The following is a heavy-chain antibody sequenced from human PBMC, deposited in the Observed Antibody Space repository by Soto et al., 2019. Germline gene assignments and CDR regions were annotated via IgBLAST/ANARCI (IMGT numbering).Heavy chain of an antibody. CDR1: GGSITSDDYH. CDR3: ARDLAYCASGSCYTKWGS. Sequence: SETLSLTCTVSGGSITSDDYHWTWIRQPPGKGLEWIGFIYCSGSYYNPSLKSRVTLSVDTSKNQFSLKLSSVTAADTAVYYCARDLAYCASGSCYTKWGSWGQGTPVTVSS. V-gene: IGHV4-30-4*01. CDR2: IYCSGS. J-gene: IGHJ5*02. D-gene: IGHD2-15*01.